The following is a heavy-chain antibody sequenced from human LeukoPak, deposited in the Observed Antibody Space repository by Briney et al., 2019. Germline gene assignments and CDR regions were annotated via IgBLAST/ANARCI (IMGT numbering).Heavy chain of an antibody. CDR1: GGSISSYY. D-gene: IGHD3-22*01. Sequence: SETLSLTCTVSGGSISSYYWSWIRQPPGKGLEWIGYIYYSGSTNYNPSLKSRVTISVDTSKNQFSLKLSSVTAADTAVYYCARDNDYDSSGYGLGGAFDIRGQGTMVTVSS. V-gene: IGHV4-59*01. CDR2: IYYSGST. CDR3: ARDNDYDSSGYGLGGAFDI. J-gene: IGHJ3*02.